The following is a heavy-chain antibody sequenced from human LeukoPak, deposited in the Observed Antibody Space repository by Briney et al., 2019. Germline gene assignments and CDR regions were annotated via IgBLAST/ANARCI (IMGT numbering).Heavy chain of an antibody. CDR2: ISSSSSYI. D-gene: IGHD2-15*01. CDR3: ARGSEGYCSGGGCYYGMDV. V-gene: IGHV3-21*01. Sequence: GGSLRLSCAASGFTFSSYTMNWVRQAPGKGLEWVSYISSSSSYIYYSDSVKGRFTISREHAENSLCLQMNSLRAEDTAVYYCARGSEGYCSGGGCYYGMDVWGQGTTVTVSS. J-gene: IGHJ6*01. CDR1: GFTFSSYT.